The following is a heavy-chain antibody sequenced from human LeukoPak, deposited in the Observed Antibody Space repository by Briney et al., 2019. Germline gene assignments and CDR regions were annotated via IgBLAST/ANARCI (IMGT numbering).Heavy chain of an antibody. D-gene: IGHD3-22*01. V-gene: IGHV5-10-1*01. CDR2: IDPSDSYT. J-gene: IGHJ3*02. CDR1: GYSFTSYW. Sequence: GESLKISCKGSGYSFTSYWISWVRQMPGKGLEWMGRIDPSDSYTNYSPSFQGHVTISADKSISTAYLQWGSLKASDTAMYYCARPTYYYDSSGYHEDAFDIWGQGTMVTVSS. CDR3: ARPTYYYDSSGYHEDAFDI.